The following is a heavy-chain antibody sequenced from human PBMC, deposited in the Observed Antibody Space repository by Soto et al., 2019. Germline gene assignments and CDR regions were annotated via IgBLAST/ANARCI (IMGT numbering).Heavy chain of an antibody. CDR2: FSYSGGL. J-gene: IGHJ2*01. V-gene: IGHV4-34*01. CDR1: GGSSRAYH. CDR3: AGGPRYWSFAL. Sequence: PSETLSLTCSVYGGSSRAYHWSWIRQSPGEGLEWIGEFSYSGGLNYNPSLKRRVAVSLDTSTDHFSLTMTSVTAADTGVYFCAGGPRYWSFALWGRGTLVTVSS. D-gene: IGHD1-20*01.